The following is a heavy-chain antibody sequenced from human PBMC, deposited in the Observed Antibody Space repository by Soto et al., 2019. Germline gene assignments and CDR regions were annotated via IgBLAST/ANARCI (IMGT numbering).Heavy chain of an antibody. J-gene: IGHJ4*02. D-gene: IGHD3-10*01. CDR2: IIPLLDVT. V-gene: IGHV1-69*08. CDR1: GGTFSTYT. CDR3: ARDSGTVGYDDS. Sequence: QVQLVQSGAEVKKPGSSVKVSCKASGGTFSTYTINWVRQAPGQGLEWMGRIIPLLDVTNNAQRLQGRVTNTADKTTSPVHMEPPSPTPQDTAVYYCARDSGTVGYDDSWGQGTLVTVSS.